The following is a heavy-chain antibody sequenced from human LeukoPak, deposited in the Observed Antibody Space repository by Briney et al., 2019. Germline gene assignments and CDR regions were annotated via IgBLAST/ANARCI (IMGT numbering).Heavy chain of an antibody. J-gene: IGHJ5*02. V-gene: IGHV4-4*07. D-gene: IGHD6-13*01. CDR2: IYTSGST. Sequence: SETLSLTCTVSGGSISSYYWSWIRQPAGKGLEWIGRIYTSGSTNYNPSLKSRVTMSVDTSKNQFSLKLSSVTAADTAVYYRARDAGGSWYEGNWFDPWGQGTLVTVSS. CDR1: GGSISSYY. CDR3: ARDAGGSWYEGNWFDP.